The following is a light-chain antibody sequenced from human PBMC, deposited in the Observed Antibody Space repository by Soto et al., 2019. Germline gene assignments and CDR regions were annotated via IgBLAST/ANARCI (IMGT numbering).Light chain of an antibody. CDR3: QKYNSAPVW. CDR1: QGISNY. J-gene: IGKJ1*01. CDR2: AAS. Sequence: DIQMTQSPSSLSASVGDRVTITCRASQGISNYLAWYQQQPGRVPKLLIYAASTLQSGVPSRFSGSGSGTDFTLNISSLQPEDVATYYCQKYNSAPVWFGQGTKVEIK. V-gene: IGKV1-27*01.